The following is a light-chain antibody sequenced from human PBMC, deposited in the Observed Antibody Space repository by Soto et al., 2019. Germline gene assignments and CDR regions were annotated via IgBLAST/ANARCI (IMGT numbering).Light chain of an antibody. CDR1: QSVSSN. CDR3: QHYNNWPT. J-gene: IGKJ1*01. Sequence: EIVMTQSPATLSVSPGERATLSCRDSQSVSSNLAWYQQKPDQAPRLLIYGASTRATGIPARFSGSGSGTEFTLTISSLQSEDFAVYYCQHYNNWPTFGQGTKVDIK. V-gene: IGKV3-15*01. CDR2: GAS.